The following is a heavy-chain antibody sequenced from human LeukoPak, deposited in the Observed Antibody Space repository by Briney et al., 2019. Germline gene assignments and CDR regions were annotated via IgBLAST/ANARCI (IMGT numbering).Heavy chain of an antibody. J-gene: IGHJ4*02. CDR3: AAQRGSYLWGTDFDY. Sequence: ASVKDSCKASGYTFTGYYMHWVRQAPGQGLEWMGWINPNSGDTKYAQKFQGRVTMTRETSISTAYMELSTLRSDGTAVYYCAAQRGSYLWGTDFDYWGQGTLVTVSS. D-gene: IGHD3-16*01. CDR2: INPNSGDT. V-gene: IGHV1-2*02. CDR1: GYTFTGYY.